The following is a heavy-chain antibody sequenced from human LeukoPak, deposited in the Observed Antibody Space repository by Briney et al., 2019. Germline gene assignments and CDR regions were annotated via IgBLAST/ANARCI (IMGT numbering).Heavy chain of an antibody. V-gene: IGHV1-69*05. CDR2: IIPIFGTA. Sequence: GSSVKVSCKASGGTFSSYAISWVRQAPGQGLEWMGRIIPIFGTANYAQKFQGRVTITTDESTSTAYMELSGLRSEDTAVYYCARVSDHYDILTGPFDYWGQGTLVTVSS. CDR1: GGTFSSYA. CDR3: ARVSDHYDILTGPFDY. D-gene: IGHD3-9*01. J-gene: IGHJ4*02.